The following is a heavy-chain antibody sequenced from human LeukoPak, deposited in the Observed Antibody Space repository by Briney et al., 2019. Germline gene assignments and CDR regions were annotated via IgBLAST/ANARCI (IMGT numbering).Heavy chain of an antibody. CDR3: ARPTAGNYKLDP. V-gene: IGHV3-33*01. J-gene: IGHJ5*02. D-gene: IGHD3-10*01. Sequence: GGSLRLSCAASGFTFSSYGMHWVRQAPDKGLEWVSVIWYDGSNKYYADSVRGRFTISRENSKNTVYLQMNSLRAEDTAVYYCARPTAGNYKLDPWGRGTLVTVSS. CDR2: IWYDGSNK. CDR1: GFTFSSYG.